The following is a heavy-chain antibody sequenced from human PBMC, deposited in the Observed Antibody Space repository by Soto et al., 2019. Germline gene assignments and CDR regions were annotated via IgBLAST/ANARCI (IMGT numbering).Heavy chain of an antibody. CDR2: IYHSGST. D-gene: IGHD3-3*01. J-gene: IGHJ6*02. CDR1: GGSISSSNW. V-gene: IGHV4-4*02. Sequence: QVQLQESGPGLVKPSGTLSLTCAVSGGSISSSNWWSWVRQPPGKGLEWIGEIYHSGSTNYNPSLESRVTISVDKSKNQFSLKLSSVTAADTAVYYCARGPLEWLSRGGYYGMDVWGQGTTVTVSS. CDR3: ARGPLEWLSRGGYYGMDV.